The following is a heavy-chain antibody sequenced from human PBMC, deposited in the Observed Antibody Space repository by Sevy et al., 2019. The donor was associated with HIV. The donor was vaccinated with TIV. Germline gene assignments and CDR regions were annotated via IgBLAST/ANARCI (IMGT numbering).Heavy chain of an antibody. Sequence: SETLSLTCTVSGGSISSSSYYWGWIRQPPGKGLEWIGSIYYSGSTYYNPSLKSRVTISVDTSKNLFSLKLSSVTAADTAEYYFARQSSGGILGAFDIWGQGTMVTVSS. CDR1: GGSISSSSYY. CDR3: ARQSSGGILGAFDI. D-gene: IGHD3-3*02. CDR2: IYYSGST. V-gene: IGHV4-39*01. J-gene: IGHJ3*02.